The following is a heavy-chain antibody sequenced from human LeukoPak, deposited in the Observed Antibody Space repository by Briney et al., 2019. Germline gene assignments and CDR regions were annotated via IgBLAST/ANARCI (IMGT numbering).Heavy chain of an antibody. J-gene: IGHJ5*02. CDR2: IYYSGST. V-gene: IGHV4-59*08. CDR1: GGSISSYY. D-gene: IGHD3-10*01. CDR3: ARLGYYGSGSYSFDP. Sequence: SETLSLTCTVSGGSISSYYWSWIRQPPGKGLEWIGYIYYSGSTNYNPSLKSRVTISVDTSKNHFSLKLSSVTAADTAVYYCARLGYYGSGSYSFDPWGQGTLVTVSS.